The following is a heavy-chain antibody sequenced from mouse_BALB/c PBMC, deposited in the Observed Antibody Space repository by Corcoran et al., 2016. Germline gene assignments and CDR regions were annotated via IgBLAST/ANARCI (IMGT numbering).Heavy chain of an antibody. CDR1: WDTFSNAG. J-gene: IGHJ2*01. V-gene: IGHV9-4*02. D-gene: IGHD2-3*01. Sequence: QIQLVESGPELNKPGETVRISCKASWDTFSNAGMAWVQKMPGKGFKWSGCINTHSGVPKYAEDFKGRFAFSLETSASTAYLQISNLKNEDTATYFCARSDGYYSFDYWGQGTTLTVSS. CDR2: INTHSGVP. CDR3: ARSDGYYSFDY.